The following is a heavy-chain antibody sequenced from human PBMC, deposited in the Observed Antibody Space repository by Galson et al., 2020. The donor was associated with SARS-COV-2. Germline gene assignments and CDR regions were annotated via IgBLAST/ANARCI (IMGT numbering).Heavy chain of an antibody. V-gene: IGHV3-30*03. Sequence: GESLKISCVASGFRFSSYGMHWVRQAPGRGLEWVAATSFDGSINHYGDSVKGRFTISRDNSKTTLYLQMTSLRPEDTAVYFCASDGGVPATLTEFHYYYMDVWGKGTAVAVSS. CDR1: GFRFSSYG. D-gene: IGHD2-15*01. CDR2: TSFDGSIN. J-gene: IGHJ6*03. CDR3: ASDGGVPATLTEFHYYYMDV.